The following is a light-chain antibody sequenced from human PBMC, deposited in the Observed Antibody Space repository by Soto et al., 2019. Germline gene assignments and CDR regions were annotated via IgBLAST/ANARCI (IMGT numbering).Light chain of an antibody. CDR3: RQHNSHQYT. V-gene: IGKV1-17*01. J-gene: IGKJ2*01. CDR2: ATS. Sequence: DIQMTQSPSSLSASVGDRVTITCRASQAIRNDLGWYQQTPAKAPKRLIFATSTLQSGVPSSFSSSGSGTEFTLTISSLQHEDFATYCCRQHNSHQYTFGQGTKLEIK. CDR1: QAIRND.